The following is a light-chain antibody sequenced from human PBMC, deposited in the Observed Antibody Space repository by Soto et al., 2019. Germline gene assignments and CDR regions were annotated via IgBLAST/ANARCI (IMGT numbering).Light chain of an antibody. CDR3: SSFTTGASWV. Sequence: QSALTQPASVSGSPGQSITISCTGTSSDVGPFQYVSWYQQHPDKAPKLILYEVIKRPSGVSNRFSGSKSGNTASLTISGLQAEDEADYYCSSFTTGASWVFGGGTKLTGL. J-gene: IGLJ3*02. CDR1: SSDVGPFQY. CDR2: EVI. V-gene: IGLV2-14*01.